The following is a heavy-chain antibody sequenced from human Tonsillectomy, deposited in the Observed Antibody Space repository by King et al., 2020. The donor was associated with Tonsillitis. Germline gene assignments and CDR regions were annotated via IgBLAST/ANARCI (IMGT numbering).Heavy chain of an antibody. J-gene: IGHJ4*02. CDR2: ISYDGSIG. CDR3: ARVKVSLQLVTGYFDY. CDR1: GFTFSTYA. D-gene: IGHD6-13*01. V-gene: IGHV3-30-3*01. Sequence: VQLVESGGGVVQPGRSLRLSCAASGFTFSTYAMHWVRQAPGKGLEWMAVISYDGSIGYYADSVKGRFSLSRDNSKHTLYLQMNGLRPEDTAVYYCARVKVSLQLVTGYFDYWGQGTLVTVSS.